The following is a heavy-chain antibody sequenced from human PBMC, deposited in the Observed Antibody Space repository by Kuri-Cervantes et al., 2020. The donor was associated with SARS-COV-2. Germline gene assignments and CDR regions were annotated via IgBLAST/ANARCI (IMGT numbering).Heavy chain of an antibody. CDR1: GYSISSGYY. D-gene: IGHD2-2*01. V-gene: IGHV4-38-2*02. Sequence: GSLRLSCTVSGYSISSGYYWGWIRQPPGKGLEWIGSIYHSGSTYYNPSLKSRVTISVDTSKNQFSLKLSSVTAADTAVYYCARDIEFFLVVPAATALGSNWFDPWGQGTLVTVSS. CDR2: IYHSGST. J-gene: IGHJ5*02. CDR3: ARDIEFFLVVPAATALGSNWFDP.